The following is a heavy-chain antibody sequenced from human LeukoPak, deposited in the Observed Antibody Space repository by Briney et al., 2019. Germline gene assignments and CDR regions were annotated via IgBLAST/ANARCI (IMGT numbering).Heavy chain of an antibody. Sequence: GGSMTLSWSAYAFTFNNQWMSWVRHAPGKGMEWVANIKQDGSEKSYVDSVKGRFTISRDNATNSLYLQMTSLRAEDTAVYYCYLGSGYAFDIWGQGTMVTVSS. J-gene: IGHJ3*02. V-gene: IGHV3-7*01. CDR2: IKQDGSEK. CDR1: AFTFNNQW. CDR3: YLGSGYAFDI. D-gene: IGHD6-19*01.